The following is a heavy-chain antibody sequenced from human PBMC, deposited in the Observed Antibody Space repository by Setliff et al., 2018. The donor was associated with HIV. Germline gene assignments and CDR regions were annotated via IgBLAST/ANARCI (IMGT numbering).Heavy chain of an antibody. CDR2: IRGKSDII. V-gene: IGHV3-48*04. J-gene: IGHJ1*01. CDR3: VSHPWGVSGWSAVYFKN. CDR1: GGSFSGHY. D-gene: IGHD6-19*01. Sequence: ETLSLTCAVYGGSFSGHYWSWVRQVPGKGLEWISHIRGKSDIIKYAESVKGRFTISRDNAKNSLYLQMNSLRGEDTAMYYCVSHPWGVSGWSAVYFKNWGQGTLVTVSS.